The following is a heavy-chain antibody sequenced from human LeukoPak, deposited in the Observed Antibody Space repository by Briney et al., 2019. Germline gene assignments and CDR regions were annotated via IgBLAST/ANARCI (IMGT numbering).Heavy chain of an antibody. CDR1: GFTFSSYD. CDR2: ISGSGGST. Sequence: GGSLGLSRAATGFTFSSYDMSWVGQAPGKELEWVSAISGSGGSTYYADSVKGRFTISRDNSKNTLYLQMNSLRAEDTAVYYCAKEGVGGFYYDSSGYYYFDYWGQGTLVTVSS. CDR3: AKEGVGGFYYDSSGYYYFDY. J-gene: IGHJ4*02. D-gene: IGHD3-22*01. V-gene: IGHV3-23*01.